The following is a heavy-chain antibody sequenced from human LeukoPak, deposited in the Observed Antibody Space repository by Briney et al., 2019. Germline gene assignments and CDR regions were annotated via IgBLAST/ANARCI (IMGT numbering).Heavy chain of an antibody. CDR2: IYYSGST. D-gene: IGHD2-2*01. Sequence: SETLSLTCTVSGGSISSSSYYWGWIRQPPGKGLEWIGSIYYSGSTYYNPSLKSRVTISVNTSKNQFSLKLSSVTAADTAVYYCARLSAVVVPAYWFDPWGQGTLVTVSS. CDR3: ARLSAVVVPAYWFDP. CDR1: GGSISSSSYY. V-gene: IGHV4-39*01. J-gene: IGHJ5*02.